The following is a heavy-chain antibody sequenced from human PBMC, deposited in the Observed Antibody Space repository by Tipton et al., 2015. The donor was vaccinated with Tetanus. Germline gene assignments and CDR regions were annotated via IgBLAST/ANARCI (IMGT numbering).Heavy chain of an antibody. V-gene: IGHV4-59*08. CDR2: IYYSGST. J-gene: IGHJ5*02. CDR3: ARRPPPGWFDP. Sequence: TLSLTCTVSGGSISSYYWSWIRQPPGKGLEWIGYIYYSGSTNYNPSLKSRVTIPVDTSKNQFSLKLSSVTAADTAVYYCARRPPPGWFDPWGQGTLVTVSS. CDR1: GGSISSYY.